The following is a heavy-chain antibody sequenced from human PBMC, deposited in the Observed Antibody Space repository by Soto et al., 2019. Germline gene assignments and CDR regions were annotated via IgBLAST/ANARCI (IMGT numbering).Heavy chain of an antibody. CDR1: GFTFDDYA. CDR3: AKDYCSSTSCYGRPYYFDY. D-gene: IGHD2-2*01. CDR2: ISWNSGSI. J-gene: IGHJ4*02. V-gene: IGHV3-9*01. Sequence: PGGSLRLSCAASGFTFDDYAMHWVRQAPGKGLEWVSGISWNSGSIGYADSVKGRFTISRDNAKNSLYLQMNSLRAEDTALYYCAKDYCSSTSCYGRPYYFDYWGQGTLVTSPQ.